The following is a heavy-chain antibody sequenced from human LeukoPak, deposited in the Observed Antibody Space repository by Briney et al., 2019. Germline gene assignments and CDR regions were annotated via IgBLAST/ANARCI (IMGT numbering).Heavy chain of an antibody. CDR1: GYTVSSNY. D-gene: IGHD6-19*01. J-gene: IGHJ4*02. V-gene: IGHV3-53*01. CDR3: AGRRSSGWYAY. CDR2: IYDSGTT. Sequence: GGSLRLSCATSGYTVSSNYMSWVRQAPGKGLEWVSVIYDSGTTYYADSVKGRFLIFRDTSKNTVDLQMNSLRVEDTAVYYCAGRRSSGWYAYWGQGTLVTVSS.